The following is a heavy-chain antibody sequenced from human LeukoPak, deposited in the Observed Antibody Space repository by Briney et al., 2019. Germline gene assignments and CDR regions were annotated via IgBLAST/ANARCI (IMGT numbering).Heavy chain of an antibody. CDR2: FSISGSP. CDR1: GASISSTFYS. CDR3: ARERVREVPSLDF. Sequence: TSETLSLTCTVSGASISSTFYSWTWIRQPAGQGLELIGRFSISGSPNYNPSLKSRVNISMDTSKNQFSLRLTSVIAADTAIYFCARERVREVPSLDFWGQGTLVTVSS. D-gene: IGHD3-10*01. V-gene: IGHV4-61*02. J-gene: IGHJ4*02.